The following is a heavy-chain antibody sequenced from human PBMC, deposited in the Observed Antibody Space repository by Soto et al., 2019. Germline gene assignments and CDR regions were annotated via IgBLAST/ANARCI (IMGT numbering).Heavy chain of an antibody. CDR3: AKDRTGSSSWYYFDY. J-gene: IGHJ4*02. Sequence: GGSLRLSCAASGFTFSSYAMNWVRQAPGEGLEWVSTISGSGGVTYYADSVKGRFTISRDNSKNTLYLQMNSLRAGDTAVYYCAKDRTGSSSWYYFDYWGQGTLVTVSS. D-gene: IGHD6-13*01. CDR1: GFTFSSYA. V-gene: IGHV3-23*01. CDR2: ISGSGGVT.